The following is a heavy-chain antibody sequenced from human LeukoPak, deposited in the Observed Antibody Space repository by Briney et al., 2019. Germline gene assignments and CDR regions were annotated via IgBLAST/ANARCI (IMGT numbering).Heavy chain of an antibody. D-gene: IGHD5-18*01. CDR2: INWNGGST. CDR3: ARAGDTAMVKYYFDY. Sequence: PGGSLRLSCAASGFTFDDYGMSWVRQAPGKGLEWVSGINWNGGSTGYADSVKGRFTISRDNAKNSLYLQMNSLRAEDTALHYCARAGDTAMVKYYFDYWGQGTLVTVSS. CDR1: GFTFDDYG. J-gene: IGHJ4*02. V-gene: IGHV3-20*04.